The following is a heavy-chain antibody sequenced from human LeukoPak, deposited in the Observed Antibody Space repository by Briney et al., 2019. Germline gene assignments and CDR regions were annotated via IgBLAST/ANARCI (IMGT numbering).Heavy chain of an antibody. CDR1: GGSISSYY. CDR3: ASLYYYGSGYAFEI. Sequence: SETLSLTCTVSGGSISSYYWSWIRQPPGKGLEWIGYIYYSGSTNYNPSLKSRVTISVDTSKNQFSLKLNSVTAADTAMYYCASLYYYGSGYAFEIWGQGTMVTVSS. J-gene: IGHJ3*02. CDR2: IYYSGST. D-gene: IGHD3-10*01. V-gene: IGHV4-59*08.